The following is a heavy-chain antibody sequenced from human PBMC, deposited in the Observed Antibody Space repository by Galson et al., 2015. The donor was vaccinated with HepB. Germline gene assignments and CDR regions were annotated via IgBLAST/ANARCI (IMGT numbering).Heavy chain of an antibody. Sequence: SLRLSCAASGFTVSSNYMSWVRQAPGKGLEWVSVIYSGGSTYYADSVKGRFTISRDNSKNTLYLQMNSLRAEDTAVYYCARSLDFAPDAFDIWGQGTMVTVSS. CDR1: GFTVSSNY. CDR3: ARSLDFAPDAFDI. D-gene: IGHD2-2*03. CDR2: IYSGGST. J-gene: IGHJ3*02. V-gene: IGHV3-66*01.